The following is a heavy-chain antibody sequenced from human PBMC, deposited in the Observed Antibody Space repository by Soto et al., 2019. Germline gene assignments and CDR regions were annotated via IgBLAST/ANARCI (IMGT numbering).Heavy chain of an antibody. J-gene: IGHJ6*02. V-gene: IGHV3-21*01. CDR1: GFTFSSYS. CDR2: ISSSSSYI. Sequence: GGSLRLSCAASGFTFSSYSMNWVRQAPGKGLEWVSSISSSSSYIYYADSVKGRFTISRDNAKNSLYLQMNSLRAEDTAVYYCARGEIAAAGTDYYYYGMDVWGQGTTVTVSS. CDR3: ARGEIAAAGTDYYYYGMDV. D-gene: IGHD6-13*01.